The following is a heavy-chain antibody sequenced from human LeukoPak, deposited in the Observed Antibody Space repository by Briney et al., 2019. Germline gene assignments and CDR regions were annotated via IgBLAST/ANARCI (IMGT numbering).Heavy chain of an antibody. CDR1: GGSISSGDYY. D-gene: IGHD1-14*01. CDR2: IYYSGST. CDR3: ARGGWRTSYYYYMDV. V-gene: IGHV4-30-4*08. Sequence: NPSETVSLTCTVSGGSISSGDYYWSWIRQPPGKGLEWIGYIYYSGSTYYNPSLKSRVTISVDTSKNQFSLKLSSVTAADTAVYYCARGGWRTSYYYYMDVWGKGTTVTVSS. J-gene: IGHJ6*03.